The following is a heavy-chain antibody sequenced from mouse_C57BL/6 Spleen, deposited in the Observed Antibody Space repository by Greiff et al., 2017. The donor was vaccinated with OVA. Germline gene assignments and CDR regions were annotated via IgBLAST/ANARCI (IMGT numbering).Heavy chain of an antibody. CDR1: GYTFTNYW. V-gene: IGHV1-63*01. Sequence: QVQLKESGAELVRPGTSVKMSCKASGYTFTNYWIGWAKQRPGHGLEWIGDIYPGGGYTNYNEKFKGKATLTADKSSSTAYMQFSSLTSEDSAIYYCARRDPGYAMDYWGQGTSVTVSS. CDR3: ARRDPGYAMDY. D-gene: IGHD3-3*01. J-gene: IGHJ4*01. CDR2: IYPGGGYT.